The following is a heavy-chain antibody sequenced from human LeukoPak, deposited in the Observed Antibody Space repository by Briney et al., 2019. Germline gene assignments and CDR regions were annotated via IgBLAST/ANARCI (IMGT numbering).Heavy chain of an antibody. Sequence: PGGSLRLSCAASGLTFSSYWMSWVRQAPGKGLEWVAIIKQDGSEKYYVDSVKGRFTISRDNAKNSLYLQMNSLRAEDTAVYYCARERGGSYYLYYFDYWGQGTLVTVSS. CDR1: GLTFSSYW. CDR3: ARERGGSYYLYYFDY. J-gene: IGHJ4*02. D-gene: IGHD1-26*01. CDR2: IKQDGSEK. V-gene: IGHV3-7*01.